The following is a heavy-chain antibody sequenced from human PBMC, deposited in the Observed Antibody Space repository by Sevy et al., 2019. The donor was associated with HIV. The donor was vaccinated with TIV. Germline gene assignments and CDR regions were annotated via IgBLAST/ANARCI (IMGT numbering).Heavy chain of an antibody. CDR1: GFNFNNTW. CDR3: TTGGGSITVAGTPFDY. Sequence: GGSLRLSCATSGFNFNNTWMSWVRQAPGKGLEWVGRVKGEVDGGTRDYAAPVRGRFTMSRDDSRSTLYLQMDTLTSEDTAVYYCTTGGGSITVAGTPFDYWGQGTQVTVSS. J-gene: IGHJ4*02. D-gene: IGHD6-19*01. CDR2: VKGEVDGGTR. V-gene: IGHV3-15*01.